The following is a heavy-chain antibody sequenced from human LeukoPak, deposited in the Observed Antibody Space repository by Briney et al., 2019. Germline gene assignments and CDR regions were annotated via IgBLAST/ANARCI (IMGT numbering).Heavy chain of an antibody. Sequence: GGSLRLSCAASGFTFSSYWMSWVRQAPGKGLERVANIKQDGSEKYYVDSVKGRFTISRDNAKNSLYLQMNSLRDEDTAVYYCARVRRDRLLYFDYWGQETLVTVSS. D-gene: IGHD5-12*01. CDR1: GFTFSSYW. V-gene: IGHV3-7*01. J-gene: IGHJ4*02. CDR3: ARVRRDRLLYFDY. CDR2: IKQDGSEK.